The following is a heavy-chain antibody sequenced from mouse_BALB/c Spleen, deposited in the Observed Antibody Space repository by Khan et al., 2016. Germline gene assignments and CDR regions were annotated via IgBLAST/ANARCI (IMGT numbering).Heavy chain of an antibody. CDR3: GRGDY. J-gene: IGHJ2*01. CDR2: ISSGSSAI. CDR1: GFTFSSFG. V-gene: IGHV5-17*02. Sequence: EVELVESGGGLVQPGGSRKLSCAASGFTFSSFGMHWVRQAPEKGLEWVAFISSGSSAIYYTDTVKGRFTISRDNPKNTLFLQMTSLRSEDTAMYYCGRGDYWGQGTTLTVSS.